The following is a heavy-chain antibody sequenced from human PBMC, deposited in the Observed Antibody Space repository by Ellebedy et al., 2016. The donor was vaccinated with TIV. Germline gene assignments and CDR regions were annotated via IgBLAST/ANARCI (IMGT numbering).Heavy chain of an antibody. CDR3: AREYCSRTSCNLFDY. D-gene: IGHD2-2*01. J-gene: IGHJ4*02. Sequence: SETLSLTXTVSGGSITSGGYYWSWIRQHPGKGLEWIGHIYDSGSTYYNPSLKSRVTISVDTSKNHFSLQLNSVTAADTAVYYCAREYCSRTSCNLFDYWGQGTLVTVSS. V-gene: IGHV4-31*03. CDR2: IYDSGST. CDR1: GGSITSGGYY.